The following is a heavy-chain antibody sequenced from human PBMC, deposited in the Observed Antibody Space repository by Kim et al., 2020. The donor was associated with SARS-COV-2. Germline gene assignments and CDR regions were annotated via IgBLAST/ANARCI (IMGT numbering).Heavy chain of an antibody. J-gene: IGHJ4*02. CDR1: GGSFSGYY. CDR2: INHSGST. V-gene: IGHV4-34*01. CDR3: ARAGRKWLVRPIFYCFDF. Sequence: SETLSLTCAVYGGSFSGYYWSWIRQPPGKGLEWIGEINHSGSTNYNPSLKSRVTISVDTSKNQFSLKLSSVTAADTAVYYCARAGRKWLVRPIFYCFDFWGQGTLLTVSS. D-gene: IGHD6-19*01.